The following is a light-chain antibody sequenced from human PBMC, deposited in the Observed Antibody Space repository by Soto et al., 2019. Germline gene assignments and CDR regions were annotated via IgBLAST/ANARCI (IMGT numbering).Light chain of an antibody. J-gene: IGLJ1*01. CDR2: GNS. V-gene: IGLV1-40*01. Sequence: QSVLTKPPSESGAPGQRVTISCTGSSSNIGAGYDVHWYQQLPGTAPKLLIYGNSNRPSGVPDRFSGSKSGTSASLAITGLQAEDEADYYCQSYDSSLSGFYVFGTGTKLTVL. CDR3: QSYDSSLSGFYV. CDR1: SSNIGAGYD.